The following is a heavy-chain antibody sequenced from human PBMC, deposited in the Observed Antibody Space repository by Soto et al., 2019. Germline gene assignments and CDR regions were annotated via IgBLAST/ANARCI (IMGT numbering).Heavy chain of an antibody. V-gene: IGHV1-18*01. CDR3: AXVAGEYGDYRPYYFDY. Sequence: QVQLVQSGAEVKKPGASVKVSCKASGYTFTSYGISWVXXXXXXXXXXXXWISAYNGNTNYAQKLQGRVTMTTDTSTSTAYMELRSLRSDDTAVYXXAXVAGEYGDYRPYYFDYWGQGTLVTVSS. CDR2: ISAYNGNT. J-gene: IGHJ4*02. D-gene: IGHD4-17*01. CDR1: GYTFTSYG.